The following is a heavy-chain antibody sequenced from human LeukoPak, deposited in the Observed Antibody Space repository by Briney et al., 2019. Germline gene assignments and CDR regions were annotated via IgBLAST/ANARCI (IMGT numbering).Heavy chain of an antibody. V-gene: IGHV4-38-2*02. D-gene: IGHD3-10*01. J-gene: IGHJ6*03. CDR2: IYHSGST. CDR3: ARQHGSGSYYTYYYYYYYMDV. CDR1: DDSITMYY. Sequence: SETLSLTCSVSDDSITMYYWTWIRQPPGKGLEWIGSIYHSGSTYYNPSLKSRVTISVDTSKNQFSLKLSSVTAADTAVYYCARQHGSGSYYTYYYYYYYMDVWGKGTTVTVSS.